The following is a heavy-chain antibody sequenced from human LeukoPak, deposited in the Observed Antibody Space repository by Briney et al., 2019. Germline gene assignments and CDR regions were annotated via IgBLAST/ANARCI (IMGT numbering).Heavy chain of an antibody. CDR3: ARHSGSGDAFDI. V-gene: IGHV4-59*08. Sequence: SETVSLTCTVSGGSISSYYWSWIRQPPGKGLEWIGYIYYSGSTNYNPSLKSRVTISVDTSKNQFSLKLSSVTAADTAVYYCARHSGSGDAFDIWGQGTMVTVSS. CDR2: IYYSGST. CDR1: GGSISSYY. J-gene: IGHJ3*02.